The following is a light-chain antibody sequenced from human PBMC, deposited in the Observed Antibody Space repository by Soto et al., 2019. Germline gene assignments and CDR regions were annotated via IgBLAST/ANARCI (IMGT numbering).Light chain of an antibody. V-gene: IGLV2-8*01. Sequence: LTQPPSASGSPGQSVTISCTGTSSDVGGYDYVSWYQQHPGKAPKLMIYEVTKRPSGVPDRFSGSKSGNTASLAVSGLQAEDEADYYCSSYAGSNNFVFGTGTKVTVL. CDR2: EVT. CDR3: SSYAGSNNFV. CDR1: SSDVGGYDY. J-gene: IGLJ1*01.